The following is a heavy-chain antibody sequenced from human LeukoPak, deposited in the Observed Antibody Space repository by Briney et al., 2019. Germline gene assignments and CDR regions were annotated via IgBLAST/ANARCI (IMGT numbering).Heavy chain of an antibody. CDR1: VGTFSSYA. D-gene: IGHD3-16*01. Sequence: SVKVSCKPSVGTFSSYAISWVRQAPGQGLEWMGGIIPIFGTANYAQKFQGRVTITADESTSTAYMELSSLRSEDTAVYYCARGLQYFVWAGDYWGQGTLVTVSS. V-gene: IGHV1-69*13. CDR3: ARGLQYFVWAGDY. CDR2: IIPIFGTA. J-gene: IGHJ4*02.